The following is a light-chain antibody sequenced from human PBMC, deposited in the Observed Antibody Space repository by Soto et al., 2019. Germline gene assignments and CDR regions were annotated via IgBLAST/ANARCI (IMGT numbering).Light chain of an antibody. CDR1: SSDVGAYNY. CDR2: AVS. Sequence: SVLTQPAAVSGPPGQSITISCTGTSSDVGAYNYVSWYQQHPGKAPKLMIYAVSNRPSGVSNRFSGSKSGNTASLTISGLQAEDEADYYCSSYISSSTLVFGTGSKGTAL. J-gene: IGLJ1*01. CDR3: SSYISSSTLV. V-gene: IGLV2-14*01.